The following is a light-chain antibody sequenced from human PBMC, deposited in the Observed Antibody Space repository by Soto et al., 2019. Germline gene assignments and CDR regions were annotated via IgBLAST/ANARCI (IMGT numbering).Light chain of an antibody. V-gene: IGKV1-5*03. CDR1: QSISW. CDR3: LQYNTDPGT. J-gene: IGKJ1*01. Sequence: DIQMTQSPSTLSASVGDRVTITCRASQSISWLAWYQQKPGKAPKLLIYMASSLQSGVPSRFSGSGSGTEFTLTISSLQPDDFATYYCLQYNTDPGTFGQGTKVEIK. CDR2: MAS.